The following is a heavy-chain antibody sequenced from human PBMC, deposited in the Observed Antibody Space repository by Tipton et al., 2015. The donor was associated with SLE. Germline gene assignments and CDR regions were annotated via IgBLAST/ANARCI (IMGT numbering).Heavy chain of an antibody. Sequence: SLRLSCAASGFTFNNYVMNWVRQAPGKGLEWVSSISTNGLTTYNADSVKGRFTISRDNSKNTLYLQMNSLRDEDTAVYYCAKDGGEGLGSWGSDFDYWGQGTLVTVSS. CDR2: ISTNGLTT. D-gene: IGHD2-15*01. CDR1: GFTFNNYV. J-gene: IGHJ4*02. CDR3: AKDGGEGLGSWGSDFDY. V-gene: IGHV3-23*01.